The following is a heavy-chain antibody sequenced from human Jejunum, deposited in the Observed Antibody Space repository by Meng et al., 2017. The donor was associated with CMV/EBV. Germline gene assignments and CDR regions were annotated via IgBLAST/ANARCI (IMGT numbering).Heavy chain of an antibody. CDR1: GFSFSDYY. J-gene: IGHJ4*02. CDR3: ARQIRPIDY. V-gene: IGHV3-11*01. CDR2: ISSSGSTI. D-gene: IGHD3-10*01. Sequence: RLSCAACGFSFSDYYRDWIRQDPGKGLEWFSYISSSGSTIYYADSVKGRFTISRDNAKNSLYLQMNSLRADDTAVYYCARQIRPIDYWGQGTLVTVSS.